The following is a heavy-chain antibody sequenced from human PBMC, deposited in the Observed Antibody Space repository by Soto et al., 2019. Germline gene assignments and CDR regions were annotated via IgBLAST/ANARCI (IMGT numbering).Heavy chain of an antibody. J-gene: IGHJ6*03. CDR3: AKGRGNYYYYYYMDV. V-gene: IGHV3-9*01. CDR2: ISWNSGSI. D-gene: IGHD3-16*01. CDR1: GFTFDDYA. Sequence: GGSLRLSCAASGFTFDDYAMHWVRQAPGKGLEWVSGISWNSGSIGYAGSVKGRFTISRDNAKNSLYLQMNSLRAEDTALYYCAKGRGNYYYYYYMDVWGKGTTVTVSS.